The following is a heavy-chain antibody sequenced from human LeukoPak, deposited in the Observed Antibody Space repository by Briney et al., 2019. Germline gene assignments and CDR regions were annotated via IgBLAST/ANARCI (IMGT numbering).Heavy chain of an antibody. V-gene: IGHV3-7*01. CDR3: VREGFYFFDF. CDR2: IKQDGAET. CDR1: GFTFTNNF. Sequence: GGSLRLSCAASGFTFTNNFMSWVRQVPGKGLEWVANIKQDGAETTYADSVRGRFTIFRDNAKDSVYLQMNSLRAEDSATYYCVREGFYFFDFWGQGTLVTVSS. J-gene: IGHJ4*01.